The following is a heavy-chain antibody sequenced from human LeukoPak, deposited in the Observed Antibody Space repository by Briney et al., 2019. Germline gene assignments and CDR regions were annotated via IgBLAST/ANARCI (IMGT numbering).Heavy chain of an antibody. CDR2: IIPIFGIS. Sequence: ASVKVSSKASGDTFITYAISWVPQAPGQGLEWMGQIIPIFGISNYAQKFQGRVTITADKSTRTAYMELSSLRSEDTAVYYCARARAPYYYDSSGSFWGQGTMVTVSS. J-gene: IGHJ3*01. V-gene: IGHV1-69*17. D-gene: IGHD3-22*01. CDR1: GDTFITYA. CDR3: ARARAPYYYDSSGSF.